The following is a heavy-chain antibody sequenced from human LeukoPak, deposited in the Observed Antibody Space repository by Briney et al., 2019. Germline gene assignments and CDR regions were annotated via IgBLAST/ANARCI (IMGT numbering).Heavy chain of an antibody. CDR1: GGSISSGDYY. D-gene: IGHD3-10*01. Sequence: PSETLSLTCTVSGGSISSGDYYWSWIRQPPGKGLEWIGYIYYSGSTYHNPSLKSRVTISVDTSKNQFSLKLSSVTAADTAVYYCARGGFYYGSGSYYNLYYFDYWGQGTLVTVSS. CDR3: ARGGFYYGSGSYYNLYYFDY. CDR2: IYYSGST. V-gene: IGHV4-30-4*01. J-gene: IGHJ4*02.